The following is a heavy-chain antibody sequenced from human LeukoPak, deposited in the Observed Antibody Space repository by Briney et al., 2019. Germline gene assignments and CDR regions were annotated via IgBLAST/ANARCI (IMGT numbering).Heavy chain of an antibody. Sequence: PGGSLRLSCAASGFTVSSNHMGWVRQAPGKGLEWVSVIYSGGNTNYADSVKGRFTISRNNSKNSLYLQMNSLRAEDTALFYCARVGTAVTTYGVDVWGQGTTVTISS. CDR1: GFTVSSNH. CDR2: IYSGGNT. CDR3: ARVGTAVTTYGVDV. D-gene: IGHD4-17*01. V-gene: IGHV3-53*01. J-gene: IGHJ6*02.